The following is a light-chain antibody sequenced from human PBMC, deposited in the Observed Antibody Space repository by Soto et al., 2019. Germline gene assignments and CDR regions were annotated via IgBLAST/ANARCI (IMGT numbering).Light chain of an antibody. Sequence: QSVLTRPAALSGSPGQTIPISCTGTSSDVGAYNYVSWYQHHPGKAPKLMIYEVTNRPSGVSNRFSGSKSGNTASLTISGLQAEDEADYYCSSYISTSAVVLGGGTKVTV. V-gene: IGLV2-14*01. CDR3: SSYISTSAVV. CDR1: SSDVGAYNY. CDR2: EVT. J-gene: IGLJ2*01.